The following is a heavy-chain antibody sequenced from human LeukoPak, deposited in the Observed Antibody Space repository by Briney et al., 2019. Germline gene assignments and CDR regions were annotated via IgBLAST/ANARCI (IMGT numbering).Heavy chain of an antibody. D-gene: IGHD6-19*01. V-gene: IGHV4-59*01. CDR1: GGSISSYY. CDR2: IYYSGST. J-gene: IGHJ4*02. CDR3: ARDWYRNGWYDY. Sequence: SETLSLTCTVSGGSISSYYWSWIRQPPGKGLGWIGYIYYSGSTNYNPSLKSRLTISVDTSKNQFSLKLSSVTAADTAVYYWARDWYRNGWYDYWGQGTLITVSS.